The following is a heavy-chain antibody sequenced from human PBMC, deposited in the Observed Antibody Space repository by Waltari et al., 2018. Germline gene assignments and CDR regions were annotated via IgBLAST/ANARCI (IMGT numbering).Heavy chain of an antibody. CDR2: VSSSGTT. CDR1: CFCITSHRHS. D-gene: IGHD5-12*01. V-gene: IGHV4-39*01. CDR3: ATYIGASVGTAAFDV. Sequence: QLQLQESRPSLVRPSETLSLTCRVSCFCITSHRHSWAWLRQSPGQGLACIGTVSSSGTTNISPSLKRRVSVSRDTSKNQVSLILGSVTAADMAVYYCATYIGASVGTAAFDVWGQGTMVTVSS. J-gene: IGHJ3*01.